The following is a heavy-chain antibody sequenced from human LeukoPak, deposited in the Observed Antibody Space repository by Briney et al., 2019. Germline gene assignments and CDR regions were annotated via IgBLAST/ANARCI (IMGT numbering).Heavy chain of an antibody. D-gene: IGHD3-3*01. Sequence: ASVKVSCKASGYTFTSYGISWVRQAPGQGLEWMGWISTYNGNTNYAQNLQDRVTMTTDTSTSTASMELRSLRSDDTAMYYCARDRPLGRGYYPVGPFDFWGQGTLVIVSS. CDR2: ISTYNGNT. CDR3: ARDRPLGRGYYPVGPFDF. CDR1: GYTFTSYG. V-gene: IGHV1-18*01. J-gene: IGHJ4*02.